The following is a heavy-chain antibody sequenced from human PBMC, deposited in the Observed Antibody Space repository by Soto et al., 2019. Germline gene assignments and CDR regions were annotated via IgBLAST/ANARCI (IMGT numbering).Heavy chain of an antibody. V-gene: IGHV3-21*01. J-gene: IGHJ4*02. Sequence: GGSLRLSCAASGFTFSSYSMNWVRQAPGKGLEWVSSISSSSSYKYYADSVKGRFTISRDNAKNSLYLQMNSLRAEDTAVYYCARGPVVVVPAASQADYWGQGTLVTVSS. CDR3: ARGPVVVVPAASQADY. CDR2: ISSSSSYK. CDR1: GFTFSSYS. D-gene: IGHD2-2*01.